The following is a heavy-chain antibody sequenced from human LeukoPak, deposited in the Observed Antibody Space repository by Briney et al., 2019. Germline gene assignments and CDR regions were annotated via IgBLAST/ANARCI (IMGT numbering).Heavy chain of an antibody. D-gene: IGHD3-16*01. Sequence: GGSLRLSCAASGFTFSSYWMHWVRQAPGKGLVWVSRINSDGSSTSYADSVKGRFTISRDNAKNTLYLQMNSLRAEDTAVYYCARAGLSLSGMDVWGQGTTVTVSS. J-gene: IGHJ6*02. CDR1: GFTFSSYW. V-gene: IGHV3-74*01. CDR3: ARAGLSLSGMDV. CDR2: INSDGSST.